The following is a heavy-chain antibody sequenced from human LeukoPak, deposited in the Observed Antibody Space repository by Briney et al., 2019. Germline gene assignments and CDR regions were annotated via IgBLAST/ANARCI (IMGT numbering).Heavy chain of an antibody. V-gene: IGHV3-66*04. CDR2: VFGGGGT. CDR1: GFSFGSYW. CDR3: ARHLNNCGDDCYIFDY. J-gene: IGHJ4*02. D-gene: IGHD2-21*01. Sequence: PGGSLRLSCVASGFSFGSYWMAWVRQTPGKGLEWVSSVFGGGGTRYADSVMGRFTISRDNSKSTLYLQMNSLRAEDTAVYYCARHLNNCGDDCYIFDYWGQGTLVTVSS.